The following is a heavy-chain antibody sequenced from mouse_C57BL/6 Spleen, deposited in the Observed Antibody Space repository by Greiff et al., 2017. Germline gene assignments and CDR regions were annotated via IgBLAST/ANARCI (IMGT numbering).Heavy chain of an antibody. V-gene: IGHV10-3*01. J-gene: IGHJ4*01. D-gene: IGHD1-1*01. CDR2: IRSKSSNYAT. CDR1: GFTFNTYA. Sequence: EVQVVESGGGLVQPKGSLKLSCAASGFTFNTYAMHWVRQAPGKGLEWVARIRSKSSNYATYYADSVKDRFTIARDDSQSMLYLQMNNLKTEDAAMYYCVREFITTVVATGAMDYWGQGTSVTVSS. CDR3: VREFITTVVATGAMDY.